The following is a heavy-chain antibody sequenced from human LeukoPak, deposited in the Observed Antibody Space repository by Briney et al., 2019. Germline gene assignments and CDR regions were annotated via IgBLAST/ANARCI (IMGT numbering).Heavy chain of an antibody. CDR2: IYTSGST. V-gene: IGHV4-4*07. CDR1: GGSIGGYF. CDR3: ARASGGGTGTTPFRY. D-gene: IGHD1-1*01. Sequence: SETLSLTCTVSGGSIGGYFWNWIRQPAGKGLEWIGRIYTSGSTNYSPSLKSRVTMSVDTSKNQFSLKLSSVTAADTAVYYCARASGGGTGTTPFRYWGQGTLVTVSS. J-gene: IGHJ4*02.